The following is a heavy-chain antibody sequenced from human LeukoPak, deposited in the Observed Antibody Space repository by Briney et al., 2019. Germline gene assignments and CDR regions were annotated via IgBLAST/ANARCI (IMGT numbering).Heavy chain of an antibody. D-gene: IGHD3-16*01. CDR3: ARSWGSFLFDY. Sequence: SETLSLXCTVSGGSISSYYWSWIRQPPGKGLEWIGYIYYSGSTNYNPSLKSRVTISVDTSKNQFSLKLSSVTAADTAVYYCARSWGSFLFDYWGQGTLVTVSS. J-gene: IGHJ4*02. CDR1: GGSISSYY. V-gene: IGHV4-59*01. CDR2: IYYSGST.